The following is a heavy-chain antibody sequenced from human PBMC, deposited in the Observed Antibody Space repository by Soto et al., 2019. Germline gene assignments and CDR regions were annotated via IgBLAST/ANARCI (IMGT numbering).Heavy chain of an antibody. CDR1: GFTFSSYD. V-gene: IGHV3-23*01. CDR3: AKSRSTLDYMNYEARTYYCSGMDV. J-gene: IGHJ6*02. CDR2: ISASGGST. D-gene: IGHD4-4*01. Sequence: EVQLLESGGGLVQPGGPLRLSCAASGFTFSSYDMSWVRRAPGKGLEWVSGISASGGSTNYADSVKGRFTISRDNSKKTLYLQMNSLRAEDTAVYYCAKSRSTLDYMNYEARTYYCSGMDVWGQGTTVTVSS.